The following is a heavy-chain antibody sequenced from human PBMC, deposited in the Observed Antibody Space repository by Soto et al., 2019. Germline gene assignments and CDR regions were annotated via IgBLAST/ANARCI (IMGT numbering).Heavy chain of an antibody. J-gene: IGHJ6*02. D-gene: IGHD1-26*01. CDR3: TRKPPPPGTEV. V-gene: IGHV3-13*01. CDR2: IGSGGDT. CDR1: GFTLSSYD. Sequence: EVQLVESGGGLVQPGGTLRLSCAASGFTLSSYDIHWVRQATGEGLAWVSGIGSGGDTHYAASVKGRFIISREDGKNSLYLQMNNLGVGDTTVYYCTRKPPPPGTEVWCQGATVTVS.